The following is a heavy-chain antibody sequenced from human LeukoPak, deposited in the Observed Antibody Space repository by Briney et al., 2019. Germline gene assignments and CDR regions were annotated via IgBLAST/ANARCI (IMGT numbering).Heavy chain of an antibody. CDR3: ARETYDSGLDF. V-gene: IGHV3-21*01. D-gene: IGHD3-22*01. CDR2: ISSSTTSI. CDR1: GLTFSNYA. Sequence: PGGSLRLSCAASGLTFSNYAMSWVRQAPGKGLEWVSSISSSTTSIYYADSVKGRFTVSRDNANNSLYLQMTSLRAEDTAVYYCARETYDSGLDFWGQGTLVTVSS. J-gene: IGHJ4*02.